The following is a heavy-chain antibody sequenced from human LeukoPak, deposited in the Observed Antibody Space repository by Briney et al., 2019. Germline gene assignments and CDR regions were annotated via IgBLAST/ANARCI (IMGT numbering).Heavy chain of an antibody. CDR3: ARGLDL. Sequence: ASVKVSCKASGYTFTDYYMHWVRQAPGQGLEWMGFINPTTGGTNYAQRFQGRVTMTRDKSISTNYMELNRLKSEDTAVYYCARGLDLWGQGTLVSVSS. D-gene: IGHD3/OR15-3a*01. J-gene: IGHJ5*02. V-gene: IGHV1-2*02. CDR2: INPTTGGT. CDR1: GYTFTDYY.